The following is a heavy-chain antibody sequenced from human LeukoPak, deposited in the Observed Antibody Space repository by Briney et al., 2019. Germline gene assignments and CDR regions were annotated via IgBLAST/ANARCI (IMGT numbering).Heavy chain of an antibody. J-gene: IGHJ4*02. Sequence: GGSLRLSCAASGFTFGSFNMNWVRQAPRNWMEWVSSISSTSSLIWYADSLKGRFTISRDNAKNSLYLKMDSLRAEDTAVYYCARYNSGWNDYWGQGTLVTVSS. D-gene: IGHD6-19*01. V-gene: IGHV3-21*01. CDR2: ISSTSSLI. CDR1: GFTFGSFN. CDR3: ARYNSGWNDY.